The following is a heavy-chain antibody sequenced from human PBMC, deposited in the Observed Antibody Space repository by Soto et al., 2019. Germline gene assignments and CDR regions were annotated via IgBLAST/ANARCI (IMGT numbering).Heavy chain of an antibody. CDR2: IIPISGTA. CDR3: ARSQGSSTSLEIYYYYYYGMDV. J-gene: IGHJ6*02. Sequence: QVQLVQSGAEVKKPGSSVKVSCKASGGTFSSYAISWVRQAPGQGLEWMGGIIPISGTANYAQKFQGRVTITAEESTSKDYMELSSLRSEDTAVYYCARSQGSSTSLEIYYYYYYGMDVWGQGTTVTVSS. V-gene: IGHV1-69*01. CDR1: GGTFSSYA. D-gene: IGHD2-2*01.